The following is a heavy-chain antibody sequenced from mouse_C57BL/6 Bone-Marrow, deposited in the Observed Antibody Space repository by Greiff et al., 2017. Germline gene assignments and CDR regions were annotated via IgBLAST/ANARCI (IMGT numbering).Heavy chain of an antibody. Sequence: EVQLVESGPGLVKPSQSLSLTCSVTGYSITSGYYWNWIRQFPGNKLEWLGYISYDGSNNYNPSLKNRISITRYTSKNQFFLKLNSVTTEDTATYYCARDNYGSSLWAMDYWGQGTSVTVSS. J-gene: IGHJ4*01. V-gene: IGHV3-6*01. D-gene: IGHD1-1*01. CDR3: ARDNYGSSLWAMDY. CDR2: ISYDGSN. CDR1: GYSITSGYY.